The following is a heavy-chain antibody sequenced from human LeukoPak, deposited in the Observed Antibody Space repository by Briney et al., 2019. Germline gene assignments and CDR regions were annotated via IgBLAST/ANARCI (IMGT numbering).Heavy chain of an antibody. CDR3: ARHSGGYGDYYFDS. D-gene: IGHD4-17*01. J-gene: IGHJ4*02. CDR1: GGSISSYS. V-gene: IGHV4-4*09. CDR2: IYTSGST. Sequence: SETLSLTCTVSGGSISSYSWSWIRQPPGKGLEWIGYIYTSGSTNYNPSLKSRVTIPVDTSKNHFSLRLRSVTAADTAVYYCARHSGGYGDYYFDSWGQGALVTVSS.